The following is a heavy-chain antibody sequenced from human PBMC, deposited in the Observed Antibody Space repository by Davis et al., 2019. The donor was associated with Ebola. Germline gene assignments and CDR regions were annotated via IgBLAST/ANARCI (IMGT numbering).Heavy chain of an antibody. J-gene: IGHJ5*02. V-gene: IGHV4-59*03. Sequence: SETLSLTCTVSGASLGDNYCCWIRQSPGKGLEWIGYMNYGGHFNSNPSLGGRVTISVDTSKDQFSLKLSSVTAADTAVYDCAAYRWNTWFAPWGQGTLVTVSS. CDR1: GASLGDNY. CDR3: AAYRWNTWFAP. CDR2: MNYGGHF. D-gene: IGHD3-16*02.